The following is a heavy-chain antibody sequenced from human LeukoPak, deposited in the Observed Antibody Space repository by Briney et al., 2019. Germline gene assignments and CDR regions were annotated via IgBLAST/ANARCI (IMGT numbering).Heavy chain of an antibody. D-gene: IGHD6-19*01. V-gene: IGHV3-30*18. Sequence: GQCLRLSCAASGFTFSDYGMHWLRQAPGKGLEWVAVISWNGGEEHYGNSVRGRFNISRDNSKNMVYLQMNSLRADETAVYYCAKEQGYTGWLTTGHWGQGALVTVSS. CDR3: AKEQGYTGWLTTGH. J-gene: IGHJ4*02. CDR2: ISWNGGEE. CDR1: GFTFSDYG.